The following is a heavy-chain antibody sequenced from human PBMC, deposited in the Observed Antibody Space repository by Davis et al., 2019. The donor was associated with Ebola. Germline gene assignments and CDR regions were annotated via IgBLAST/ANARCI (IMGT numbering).Heavy chain of an antibody. CDR2: ISGSGGNT. CDR3: AKLELLGY. J-gene: IGHJ4*02. V-gene: IGHV3-23*01. CDR1: AITFSSYA. Sequence: GESLKISCADSAITFSSYAMTWVRQAPGKGLEWVSAISGSGGNTYYADSVKGRFTISRDNSQNTLYLQMNSLRAEDTAVYYCAKLELLGYWGQGTLVTVSS. D-gene: IGHD1-7*01.